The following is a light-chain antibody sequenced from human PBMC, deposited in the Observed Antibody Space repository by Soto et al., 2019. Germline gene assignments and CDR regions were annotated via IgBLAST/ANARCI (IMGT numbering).Light chain of an antibody. CDR3: QQLYSYPFT. J-gene: IGKJ3*01. V-gene: IGKV1-5*01. CDR1: QTISSW. CDR2: DAS. Sequence: GDRVTITCRASQTISSWLAWYQQKPGKAPNLLIYDASTLHSGVPSRFSGSGSGTDFTLTISSLQPEDFATYYCQQLYSYPFTFGPGTKVDIK.